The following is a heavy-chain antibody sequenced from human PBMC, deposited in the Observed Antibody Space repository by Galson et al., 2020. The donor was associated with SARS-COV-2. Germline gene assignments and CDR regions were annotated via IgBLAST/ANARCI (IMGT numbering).Heavy chain of an antibody. J-gene: IGHJ3*02. CDR1: GTSISNGSYS. V-gene: IGHV4-30-2*01. CDR2: ISHSGGT. D-gene: IGHD4-17*01. CDR3: ARLHYGEYAPEAFDI. Sequence: SETLSLTCAVSGTSISNGSYSWNWIRQPPGKGLEWIGYISHSGGTYYNPSLKSRVTISGDRSKNQFSLRLSSVTAADTAVYYCARLHYGEYAPEAFDIWGPGTRGTVSS.